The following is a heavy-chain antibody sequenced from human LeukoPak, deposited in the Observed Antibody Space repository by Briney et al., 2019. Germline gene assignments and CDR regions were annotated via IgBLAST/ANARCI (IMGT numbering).Heavy chain of an antibody. CDR2: IIPILGIA. V-gene: IGHV1-69*02. CDR3: ARVGRGHSDRWWFDP. D-gene: IGHD5-18*01. J-gene: IGHJ5*02. CDR1: GGTFSSYT. Sequence: SVKVSCKASGGTFSSYTISWVRQAPGQGLEWMGRIIPILGIANYAQKFQGRVTITADKSTSTAYMELSSLRSEDTAVYYCARVGRGHSDRWWFDPWGQGTLVTVSS.